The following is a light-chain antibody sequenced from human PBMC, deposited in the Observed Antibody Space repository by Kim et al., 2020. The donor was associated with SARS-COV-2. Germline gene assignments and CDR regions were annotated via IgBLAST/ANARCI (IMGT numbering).Light chain of an antibody. CDR2: VAS. J-gene: IGKJ2*01. Sequence: EIVLTQSPGTLSLSPGERATLSCRASQSVDSNYLAWFQQKPGQAPRLLIYVASSRATGIPDRFSGSGSETDFTLTISRLEPEDFAVYYCQQYGSSPYTFGQGTKLEI. V-gene: IGKV3-20*01. CDR3: QQYGSSPYT. CDR1: QSVDSNY.